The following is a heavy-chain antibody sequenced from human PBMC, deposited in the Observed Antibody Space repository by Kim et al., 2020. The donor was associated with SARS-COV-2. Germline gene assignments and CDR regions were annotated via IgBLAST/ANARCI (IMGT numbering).Heavy chain of an antibody. J-gene: IGHJ6*02. CDR3: AREGVLTIVVPAAIYYYYYGRDV. CDR2: ISAYNGNT. D-gene: IGHD2-2*02. CDR1: GYTFTSYG. V-gene: IGHV1-18*04. Sequence: ASVKVSCKASGYTFTSYGISWVRQAPGQGLEWMGWISAYNGNTNYAQKLQGRVTMTTDTSTSTAYMELRSLRSDDTAVYYCAREGVLTIVVPAAIYYYYYGRDVWGQGTTVTVSS.